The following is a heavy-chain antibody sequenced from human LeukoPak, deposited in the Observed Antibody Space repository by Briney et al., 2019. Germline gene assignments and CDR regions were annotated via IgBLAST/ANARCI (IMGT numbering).Heavy chain of an antibody. V-gene: IGHV3-7*03. CDR1: GFNFSKPW. J-gene: IGHJ6*03. CDR3: AKRRGEGFGTYYYYIDV. Sequence: GGSLRLSCAASGFNFSKPWMSWVRQARGKGLEWVASIKLDGSDKYYLDAVKGRFTISRDNAKNSLFLEMNSLRAEDTAVYYCAKRRGEGFGTYYYYIDVWGKGTTVTVSS. D-gene: IGHD3-10*01. CDR2: IKLDGSDK.